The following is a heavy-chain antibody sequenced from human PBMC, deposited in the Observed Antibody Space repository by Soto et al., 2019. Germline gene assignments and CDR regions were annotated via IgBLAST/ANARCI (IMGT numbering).Heavy chain of an antibody. V-gene: IGHV3-30*18. CDR1: GFTFSSYG. CDR3: AKDLNYDFWSGQDYYYYGMDV. Sequence: GGSLRLSCAASGFTFSSYGMHWVRQAPGKGLEWVAVISYDGSNKYYADSVKGRFTISRDNSKNTLYLQMNSLRAEDTAVYYCAKDLNYDFWSGQDYYYYGMDVWGQGTTVTVSS. D-gene: IGHD3-3*01. J-gene: IGHJ6*02. CDR2: ISYDGSNK.